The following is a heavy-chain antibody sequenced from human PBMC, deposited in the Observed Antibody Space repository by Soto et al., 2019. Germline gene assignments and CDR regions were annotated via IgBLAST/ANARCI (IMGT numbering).Heavy chain of an antibody. CDR3: ARVWYSSSWYNWFDP. Sequence: GGSLRLSCAASGFTFSSYWMSWVRQAPGKGLEWVANIKQDGSEKYYVDSVKGRFTISRDNAKNSLYLQMNSLRAEDTAVYYCARVWYSSSWYNWFDPWGQGTLVTVSS. CDR1: GFTFSSYW. V-gene: IGHV3-7*01. D-gene: IGHD6-13*01. J-gene: IGHJ5*02. CDR2: IKQDGSEK.